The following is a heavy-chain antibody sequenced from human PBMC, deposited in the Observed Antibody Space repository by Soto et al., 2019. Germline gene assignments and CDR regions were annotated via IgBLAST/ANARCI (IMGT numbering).Heavy chain of an antibody. CDR1: GYTLTELS. V-gene: IGHV1-24*01. CDR3: ATAGIAVAGIGNWFDP. D-gene: IGHD6-19*01. Sequence: ASVKVSCKVSGYTLTELSMHWVRQAPGKGLEWMGGFDPEDGETIYAQKFQGRVTMTEDTSTDTAYMELSSLRSEDTAVYYCATAGIAVAGIGNWFDPWGQGTLVTVS. CDR2: FDPEDGET. J-gene: IGHJ5*02.